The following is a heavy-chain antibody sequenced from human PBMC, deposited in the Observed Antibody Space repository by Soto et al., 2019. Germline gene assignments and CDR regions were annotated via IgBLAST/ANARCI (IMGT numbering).Heavy chain of an antibody. CDR1: GGSFGKSA. J-gene: IGHJ4*02. Sequence: ASVKVSCKASGGSFGKSAINWVRQTPGQGLEWLGGLIPVYRTLNYAQKFQGRVTITADESTGTAYMTLSSLASDDTAVYYCATGVIWIGYFTVDSWGQGTRVTVSS. CDR3: ATGVIWIGYFTVDS. CDR2: LIPVYRTL. V-gene: IGHV1-69*13. D-gene: IGHD3-3*01.